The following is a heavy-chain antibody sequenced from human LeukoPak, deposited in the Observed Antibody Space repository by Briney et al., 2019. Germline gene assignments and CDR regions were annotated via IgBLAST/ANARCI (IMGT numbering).Heavy chain of an antibody. V-gene: IGHV4-59*01. CDR2: IYCSGST. Sequence: SETLSLTCTVSGGSISSYYWSWIRQPPGKGLEWIGYIYCSGSTNYNPSLKSRVTISVDTSKNQFSLKLSSVTAADTAVYYCARDRGRWLHRDAFDIWGQGTMVTVSS. J-gene: IGHJ3*02. D-gene: IGHD5-24*01. CDR3: ARDRGRWLHRDAFDI. CDR1: GGSISSYY.